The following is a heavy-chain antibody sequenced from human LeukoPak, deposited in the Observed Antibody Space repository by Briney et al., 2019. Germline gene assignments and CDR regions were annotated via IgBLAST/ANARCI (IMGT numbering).Heavy chain of an antibody. CDR3: ARVWWANEGLWFGEIGAFDI. D-gene: IGHD3-10*01. V-gene: IGHV4-39*07. J-gene: IGHJ3*02. Sequence: SETLSLTCTVSGGFISSSSYYWGWIRQPPGKGLEWIGSIYHSGSTYYNPSLRSRVTISVDTSKNQFSLRLSSVTAADTAVYYCARVWWANEGLWFGEIGAFDIWGQGTMVTVSS. CDR1: GGFISSSSYY. CDR2: IYHSGST.